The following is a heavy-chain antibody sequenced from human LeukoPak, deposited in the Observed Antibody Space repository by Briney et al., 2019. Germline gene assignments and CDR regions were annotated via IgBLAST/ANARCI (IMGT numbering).Heavy chain of an antibody. CDR2: MNPNSGNT. Sequence: GASVKVSCKASGYTFTSYDINWVRQATGQGLEWMGWMNPNSGNTGYAQKFQGRVTITADESTSTAYMELSSLRSEDTAVYYCARASVTIFGVVITLDYWGQGTLVTVSS. J-gene: IGHJ4*02. CDR3: ARASVTIFGVVITLDY. CDR1: GYTFTSYD. V-gene: IGHV1-8*01. D-gene: IGHD3-3*01.